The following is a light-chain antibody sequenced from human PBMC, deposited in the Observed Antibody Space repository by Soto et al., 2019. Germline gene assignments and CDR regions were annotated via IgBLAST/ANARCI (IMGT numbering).Light chain of an antibody. J-gene: IGKJ1*01. Sequence: EIVLTQSPGTLSLSPGERATLPCRASHSVTSDYLAWYQQKPGQAPRLLIYGATKRATGIPDRFSGSGSGTDFTLTISRLEAEDFYCQQYGDSPRVFGQGTKVDIK. CDR3: QQYGDSPRV. CDR2: GAT. CDR1: HSVTSDY. V-gene: IGKV3-20*01.